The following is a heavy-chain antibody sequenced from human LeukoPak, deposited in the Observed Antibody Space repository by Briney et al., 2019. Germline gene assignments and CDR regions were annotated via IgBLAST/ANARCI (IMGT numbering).Heavy chain of an antibody. Sequence: SSETLSLTCSVSGGSISNYYWSWIRQPPGKGLEWIGYIYYSGSTNYNPSLKSRVTISVDTSKNQFSLKLSSVTAADTAVYFCAGHDYYGSGSYRWGQGTLVTVSS. V-gene: IGHV4-59*01. D-gene: IGHD3-10*01. CDR2: IYYSGST. CDR3: AGHDYYGSGSYR. J-gene: IGHJ5*02. CDR1: GGSISNYY.